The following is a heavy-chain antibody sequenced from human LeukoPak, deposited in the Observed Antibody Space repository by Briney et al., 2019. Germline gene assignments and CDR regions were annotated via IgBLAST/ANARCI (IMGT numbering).Heavy chain of an antibody. J-gene: IGHJ1*01. CDR2: ISAYNGYT. CDR3: ARDKAVTTERTQYFHH. D-gene: IGHD4-11*01. Sequence: HGASVKVSCKASGYTFTNYGVSWVRQAPGQGLEWMGWISAYNGYTNYAQKFQFRVTMTTDTSTSTAYMELRGLTSDDTAVYYCARDKAVTTERTQYFHHWGQGTLVTVSS. CDR1: GYTFTNYG. V-gene: IGHV1-18*01.